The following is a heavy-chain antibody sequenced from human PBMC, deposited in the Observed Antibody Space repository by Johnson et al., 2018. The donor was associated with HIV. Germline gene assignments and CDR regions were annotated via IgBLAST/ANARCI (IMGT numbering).Heavy chain of an antibody. J-gene: IGHJ3*02. CDR3: ARPGGDPLTDDAFDI. Sequence: VQLVESGGGVVQPGRSLRLSCAASGFTFSSYAMHWVRQAPGKGLEWVAVISYDGSNKYYADSVKGRFTISRNNSKNTLYLQMNSLRAEDTAVYYCARPGGDPLTDDAFDIWGQGTMVTVSS. CDR2: ISYDGSNK. D-gene: IGHD2-21*02. V-gene: IGHV3-30-3*01. CDR1: GFTFSSYA.